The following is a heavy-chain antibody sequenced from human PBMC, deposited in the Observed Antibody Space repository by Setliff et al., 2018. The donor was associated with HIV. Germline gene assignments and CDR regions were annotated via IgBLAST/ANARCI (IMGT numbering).Heavy chain of an antibody. CDR2: TYYRSKWSN. D-gene: IGHD3-16*01. V-gene: IGHV6-1*01. Sequence: SQTLSLTCAISGDSVSRINTAWNWIRQSPSRGLEWLGRTYYRSKWSNDYAVSVKSRITINPDTSKNQFSLQLNPVTPEDTAVYFCARGGDWDYNYYMDVWDKGTTVTVSS. CDR3: ARGGDWDYNYYMDV. J-gene: IGHJ6*03. CDR1: GDSVSRINTA.